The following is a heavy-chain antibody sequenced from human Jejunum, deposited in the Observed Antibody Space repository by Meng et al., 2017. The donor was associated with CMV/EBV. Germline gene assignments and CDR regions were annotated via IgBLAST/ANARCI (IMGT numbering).Heavy chain of an antibody. CDR1: FSKYW. Sequence: FSKYWMPWVRQAPGKGLVWVSRINSDGSTTNYADSVKGRFTISRDNAKNTLYLQMNSLRAEDTAVYYCARGKFQSVGIVYSYFDPWGQGALVTVSS. D-gene: IGHD5-18*01. CDR3: ARGKFQSVGIVYSYFDP. CDR2: INSDGSTT. V-gene: IGHV3-74*01. J-gene: IGHJ5*02.